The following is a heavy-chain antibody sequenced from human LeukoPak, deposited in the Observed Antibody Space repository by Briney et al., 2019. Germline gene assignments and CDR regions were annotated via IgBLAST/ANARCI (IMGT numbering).Heavy chain of an antibody. Sequence: SETLSLTCTVSGYSISSGYYWGWIRQPPGKGLEWIGSIYHSGSTYYNPSLKSRVTISVDTSKNQFSLKLESVTAADTALYYCARVSGSYYSDYWGRGTLVTVSS. J-gene: IGHJ4*02. CDR3: ARVSGSYYSDY. D-gene: IGHD1-26*01. CDR2: IYHSGST. CDR1: GYSISSGYY. V-gene: IGHV4-38-2*02.